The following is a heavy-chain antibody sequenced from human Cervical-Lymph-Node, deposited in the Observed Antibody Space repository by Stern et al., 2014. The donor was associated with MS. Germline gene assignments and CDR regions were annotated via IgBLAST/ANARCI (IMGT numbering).Heavy chain of an antibody. Sequence: QVTLRASGPTLVKPTQTLTLTCTFSGSSISTSGVGVGWIRQPPGQALECLALLHWSGEKEYSPSLRSRLTITRDTSKNQVILTMTNMDPVDTATYYCAHETRYFTTTCGPHFDYWGQGILVTVSS. V-gene: IGHV2-5*01. D-gene: IGHD2-2*01. CDR2: LHWSGEK. CDR1: GSSISTSGVG. CDR3: AHETRYFTTTCGPHFDY. J-gene: IGHJ4*02.